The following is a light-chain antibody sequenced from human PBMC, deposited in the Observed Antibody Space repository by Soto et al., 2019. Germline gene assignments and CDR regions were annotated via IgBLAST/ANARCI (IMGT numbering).Light chain of an antibody. J-gene: IGLJ3*02. CDR3: SSHAGIINVV. V-gene: IGLV2-8*01. Sequence: QSALTQPPSASGSPGQSVTISCTGTSSDVGGYNYVSWYQQHPGKAPKLMIYEVTKRPSGVPDRFSGSKSGNTASLTVSGVLAEDEADYYCSSHAGIINVVFGGGTKLTVL. CDR1: SSDVGGYNY. CDR2: EVT.